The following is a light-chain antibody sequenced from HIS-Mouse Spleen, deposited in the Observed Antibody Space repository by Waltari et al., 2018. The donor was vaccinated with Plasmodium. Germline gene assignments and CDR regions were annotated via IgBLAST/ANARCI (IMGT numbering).Light chain of an antibody. V-gene: IGLV3-27*01. CDR2: KES. CDR1: VLAKKY. J-gene: IGLJ3*02. Sequence: SYELTQPSSVSVSPGQTARITCSGDVLAKKYARWFQQKPGQAPVLVIYKESERPSGIALRLSGSSSGTTVTLTSSGAQVEDEADYYCYAAADNNRVFGGGTKLTVL. CDR3: YAAADNNRV.